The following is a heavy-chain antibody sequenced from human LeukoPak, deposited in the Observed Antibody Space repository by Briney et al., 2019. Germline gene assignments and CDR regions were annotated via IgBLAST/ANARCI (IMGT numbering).Heavy chain of an antibody. Sequence: PSQTLSLTCTVSGGSISSGGYYWSWIRQHPGKGLEWIEYIYYSGSTYYNPSLKSRVTISVDTSKNQFSLKLSSVTAADTAVYYCARNVYGDYAFFLWGQGTLVTVSS. D-gene: IGHD4-17*01. V-gene: IGHV4-31*03. CDR2: IYYSGST. J-gene: IGHJ4*02. CDR3: ARNVYGDYAFFL. CDR1: GGSISSGGYY.